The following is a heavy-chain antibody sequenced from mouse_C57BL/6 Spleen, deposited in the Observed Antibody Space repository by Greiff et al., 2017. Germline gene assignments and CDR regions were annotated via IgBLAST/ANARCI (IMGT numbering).Heavy chain of an antibody. CDR3: ARKATMDYYAMDY. CDR2: IYPRSGNT. D-gene: IGHD3-2*02. V-gene: IGHV1-81*01. CDR1: GYTFTSYG. Sequence: VQLQESGAELARPGASVKLSCKASGYTFTSYGISWVKQRTGQSLEWIGEIYPRSGNTYYNEKFKGKATLTADKSSSTAYMELRSLTSEDSAVYFCARKATMDYYAMDYWGQGTSVTVSS. J-gene: IGHJ4*01.